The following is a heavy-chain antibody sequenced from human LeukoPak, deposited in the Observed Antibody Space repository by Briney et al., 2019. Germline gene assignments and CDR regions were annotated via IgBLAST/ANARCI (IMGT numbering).Heavy chain of an antibody. CDR3: AKEYDYVWGSYRSPHYFDY. CDR1: GFTFSSYA. CDR2: ISGSGGST. J-gene: IGHJ4*02. V-gene: IGHV3-23*01. Sequence: PGESLRLSCAASGFTFSSYAMSWVRQAPGKGLEWDSAISGSGGSTYYADSVKGRFTISRDNSKNTLYLQMNSLRAEDTAVYYCAKEYDYVWGSYRSPHYFDYWGQGTLVTVSS. D-gene: IGHD3-16*02.